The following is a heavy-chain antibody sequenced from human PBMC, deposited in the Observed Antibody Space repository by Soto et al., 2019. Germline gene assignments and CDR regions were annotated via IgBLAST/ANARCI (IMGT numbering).Heavy chain of an antibody. V-gene: IGHV3-33*01. D-gene: IGHD3-10*02. J-gene: IGHJ5*02. CDR3: ARMFRDNWFDP. Sequence: LRLSCAASGFTFSSYGMHWVRQAPGKGLEWVAVIWYDGSNKYYADSVKGRFTISRDNSKNTLYLQMNSLRAEDTAVYYCARMFRDNWFDPWGQGTLVTVSS. CDR1: GFTFSSYG. CDR2: IWYDGSNK.